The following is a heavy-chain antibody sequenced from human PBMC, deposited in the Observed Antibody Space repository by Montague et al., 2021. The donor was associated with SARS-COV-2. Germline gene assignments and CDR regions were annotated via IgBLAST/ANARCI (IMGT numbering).Heavy chain of an antibody. CDR2: IYTSGST. D-gene: IGHD2-2*01. Sequence: SETLSLTCSVSGGSISSYYWSWIWQPAGKGLEWIGRIYTSGSTNFNLSLKSRVTMSVDTSKNQFSLKLSSVTAADTAVYYCAGDVGVPLAPPYSWFDPWGQGTLVTVSS. CDR1: GGSISSYY. CDR3: AGDVGVPLAPPYSWFDP. J-gene: IGHJ5*02. V-gene: IGHV4-4*07.